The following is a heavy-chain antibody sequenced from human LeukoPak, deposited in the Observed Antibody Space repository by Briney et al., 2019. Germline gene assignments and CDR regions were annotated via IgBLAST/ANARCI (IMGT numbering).Heavy chain of an antibody. Sequence: ASVKVSCKASGGTFSSYAISWVRQAPGQGLEWMGGIIPILGTANYAQKFQGRVTITADESTSTAYMELSSLRSEDTAVYYCARDLDSGSYYGYWGQGTLVTVSS. CDR1: GGTFSSYA. CDR3: ARDLDSGSYYGY. CDR2: IIPILGTA. D-gene: IGHD1-26*01. J-gene: IGHJ4*02. V-gene: IGHV1-69*13.